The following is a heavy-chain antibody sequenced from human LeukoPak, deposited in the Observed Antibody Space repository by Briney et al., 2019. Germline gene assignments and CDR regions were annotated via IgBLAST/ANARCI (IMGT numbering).Heavy chain of an antibody. Sequence: ASVKVSCKASGYTFNSYGINWVRQAPGQGLEWMGWINPNSGGTNYAQKFQGRVTMTRDTSISTAYMELSRLRSDDTAVYYCASGTISYYYYYMDVWGKGTTVTVSS. J-gene: IGHJ6*03. CDR3: ASGTISYYYYYMDV. D-gene: IGHD4/OR15-4a*01. CDR2: INPNSGGT. CDR1: GYTFNSYG. V-gene: IGHV1-2*02.